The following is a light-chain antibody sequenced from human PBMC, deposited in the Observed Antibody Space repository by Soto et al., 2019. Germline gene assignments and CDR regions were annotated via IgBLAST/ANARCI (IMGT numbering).Light chain of an antibody. CDR2: DAS. J-gene: IGKJ4*01. V-gene: IGKV3D-11*03. CDR1: QGIGST. Sequence: IVMTQSPATLSVSPGERATLSCRASQGIGSTLAWYQQKPGQAPRLLIYDASNRATGVPGRFSGSGSGTDFTLTISSLEPEDFAVYYCQQRSSWPPALSFGGGTKVDIK. CDR3: QQRSSWPPALS.